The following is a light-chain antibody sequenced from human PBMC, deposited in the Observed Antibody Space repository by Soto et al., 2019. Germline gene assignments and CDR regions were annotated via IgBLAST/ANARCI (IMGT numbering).Light chain of an antibody. CDR1: QSVSSN. CDR2: GAS. J-gene: IGKJ3*01. Sequence: EIVMTQSPATLSVSPGERATLSCRASQSVSSNLAWYQQKPGQAPRLLIYGASTRATGIPARFSGSGSGTEFTLTISSLQSEDFAVYYCQQYDRSLFTFGPGTKVAVK. CDR3: QQYDRSLFT. V-gene: IGKV3-15*01.